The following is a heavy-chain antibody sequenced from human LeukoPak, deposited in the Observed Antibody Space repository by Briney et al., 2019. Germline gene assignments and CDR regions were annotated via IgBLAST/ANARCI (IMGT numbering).Heavy chain of an antibody. J-gene: IGHJ4*02. CDR2: IYSGGST. Sequence: GGSLRLSCAASGFTVSSNYMSGVRQAPGKGLEWVSVIYSGGSTYYADSVKGRFTISRDNSKNTLYLQMNSLRAEDTAVYYCARVASGSYYYPFDYWGQGTLVTVSS. V-gene: IGHV3-53*01. CDR3: ARVASGSYYYPFDY. D-gene: IGHD1-26*01. CDR1: GFTVSSNY.